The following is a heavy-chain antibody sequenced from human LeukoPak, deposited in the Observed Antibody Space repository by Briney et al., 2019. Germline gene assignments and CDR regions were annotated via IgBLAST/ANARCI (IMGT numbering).Heavy chain of an antibody. J-gene: IGHJ3*02. CDR2: IYTSGST. D-gene: IGHD2-2*01. CDR1: GGSISSGSYY. V-gene: IGHV4-61*02. CDR3: ANGQFVPAASDAFDI. Sequence: PSQTLSLTCTVSGGSISSGSYYWSWIRQPAGKGLEWIGRIYTSGSTNYNPSLKSRVTISVDTSKNQFSLKLSSVTAADTAVYYCANGQFVPAASDAFDIWGQGTMVTVSS.